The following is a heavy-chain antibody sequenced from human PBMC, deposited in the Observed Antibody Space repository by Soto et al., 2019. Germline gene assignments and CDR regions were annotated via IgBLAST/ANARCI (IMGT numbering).Heavy chain of an antibody. J-gene: IGHJ6*02. Sequence: SGPTLVNPTQTLTLTCTFPGFSLSTSGVGVGWIRQPPGKALEWLALIYWNDDKRYSPSLKSRLTITKDTSKNQVVLTMTNMDPVDTATYYCARDAIHVDYYGSGSYHLDYYYYGMDVWGQGTTVTVSS. V-gene: IGHV2-5*01. D-gene: IGHD3-10*01. CDR2: IYWNDDK. CDR3: ARDAIHVDYYGSGSYHLDYYYYGMDV. CDR1: GFSLSTSGVG.